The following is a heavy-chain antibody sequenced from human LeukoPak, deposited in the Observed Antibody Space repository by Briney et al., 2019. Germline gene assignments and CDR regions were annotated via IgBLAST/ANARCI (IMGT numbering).Heavy chain of an antibody. D-gene: IGHD1-14*01. CDR1: GFTFSTYG. Sequence: PVGSLRLSCAASGFTFSTYGIHWVRQAPGKGLEWVAVISYDGSNKYYADSVKGRFTISRDNSQSSLYLQMNSLRGEDTAVYYCARDRPGALDPWGQGTLVTVSS. V-gene: IGHV3-30-3*01. CDR3: ARDRPGALDP. CDR2: ISYDGSNK. J-gene: IGHJ5*02.